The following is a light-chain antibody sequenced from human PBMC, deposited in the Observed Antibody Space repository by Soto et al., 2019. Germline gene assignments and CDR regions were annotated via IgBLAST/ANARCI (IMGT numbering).Light chain of an antibody. CDR2: DAS. J-gene: IGKJ4*01. CDR3: QQRSNWLT. Sequence: IVLTQSPATLSLSPGERATLSCRASQSISTYLAWYQQKPGQAPRLLIYDASNRATGIPARFSGSGSGTDFTLTISSLDPEDFAVYYCQQRSNWLTFGGGTKREIK. V-gene: IGKV3-11*01. CDR1: QSISTY.